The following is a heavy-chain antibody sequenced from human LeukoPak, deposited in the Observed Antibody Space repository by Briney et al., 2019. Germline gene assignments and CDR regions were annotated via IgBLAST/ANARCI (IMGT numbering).Heavy chain of an antibody. J-gene: IGHJ4*02. V-gene: IGHV3-49*04. CDR3: TRVRYSSGWYFDY. D-gene: IGHD6-19*01. Sequence: PGGSLRLSCTASGFTFGDYAMSWVRQAPGKGLGWVGFIRSKAYGGTTEYAASVKGRFTISRDDSKSIAYLQMNSLKTEDTAVYYCTRVRYSSGWYFDYWGQGTLVTVSS. CDR2: IRSKAYGGTT. CDR1: GFTFGDYA.